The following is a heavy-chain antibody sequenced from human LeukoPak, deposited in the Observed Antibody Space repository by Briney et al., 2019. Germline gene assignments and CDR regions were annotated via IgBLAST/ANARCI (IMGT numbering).Heavy chain of an antibody. J-gene: IGHJ4*02. D-gene: IGHD2-15*01. CDR2: ISWNSGSI. CDR1: GFTFDDYA. V-gene: IGHV3-9*01. Sequence: GGSLRLSCAASGFTFDDYAMHWVRQAPGKGLEWVSGISWNSGSIGYADSVKGRFTISRDNAKNSLYLQMNSLRADDTAVYYCANSGLNRFEYWGQGALVTVSS. CDR3: ANSGLNRFEY.